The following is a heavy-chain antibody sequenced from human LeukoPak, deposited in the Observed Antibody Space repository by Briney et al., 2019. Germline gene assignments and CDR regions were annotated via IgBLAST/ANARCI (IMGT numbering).Heavy chain of an antibody. D-gene: IGHD5-18*01. CDR1: GGTFSSYA. CDR2: IIPIFGTA. V-gene: IGHV1-69*13. CDR3: ARNSYGDNYYMDV. J-gene: IGHJ6*03. Sequence: PVKVSCKASGGTFSSYAISWVRQAPGQGLEWMGGIIPIFGTANYAQKFQGRATITADESTSTAYMELSSLRSEDTAVYYCARNSYGDNYYMDVWGKGTTVTVSS.